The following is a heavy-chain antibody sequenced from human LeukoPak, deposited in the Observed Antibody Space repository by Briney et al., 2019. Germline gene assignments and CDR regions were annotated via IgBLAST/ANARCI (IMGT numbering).Heavy chain of an antibody. CDR3: ARGVTFYYNDMDV. Sequence: PGGSLRLSCAASGFTFSSYAMHWVRQAPGKGLEWVAVISYDGSNKYYADSVKGRFTISRDNSKNTLYLQMNSLRAEDTAVYYCARGVTFYYNDMDVWGQGTTVTVSS. V-gene: IGHV3-30-3*01. CDR2: ISYDGSNK. D-gene: IGHD4-23*01. J-gene: IGHJ6*02. CDR1: GFTFSSYA.